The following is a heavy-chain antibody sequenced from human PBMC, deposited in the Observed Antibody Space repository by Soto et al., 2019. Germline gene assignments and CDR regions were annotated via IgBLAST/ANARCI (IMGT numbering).Heavy chain of an antibody. CDR1: GYSFTSYW. CDR2: IYPGDSDT. J-gene: IGHJ6*02. CDR3: ARLMSSIAVAGHYGMDV. Sequence: GESLKISCKGSGYSFTSYWIGWVRQMSGKGLEWMGIIYPGDSDTRYSPSFQGQVTISADKSISTAYLQWSSLKASDTAMYYCARLMSSIAVAGHYGMDVWGQGTTVTVSS. V-gene: IGHV5-51*01. D-gene: IGHD6-19*01.